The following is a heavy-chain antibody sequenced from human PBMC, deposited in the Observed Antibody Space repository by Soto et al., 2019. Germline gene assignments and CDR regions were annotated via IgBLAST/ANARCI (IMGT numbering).Heavy chain of an antibody. CDR1: GGTFSSYA. CDR2: IIPIFGTA. J-gene: IGHJ6*03. D-gene: IGHD6-13*01. V-gene: IGHV1-69*13. CDR3: ARGPPSGSSWYSGPDYYYYYMDV. Sequence: ASVKVSCKASGGTFSSYAISWVRQAPGQGLEWMGGIIPIFGTANYAQKFQGRVTITADESTSTAYMELSSLRSEDTAVYYCARGPPSGSSWYSGPDYYYYYMDVWGKGTTVTVSS.